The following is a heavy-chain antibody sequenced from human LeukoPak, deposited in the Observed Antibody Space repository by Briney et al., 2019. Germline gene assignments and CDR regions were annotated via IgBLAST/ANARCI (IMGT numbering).Heavy chain of an antibody. J-gene: IGHJ3*02. CDR3: ARGKRAADDAFDI. CDR2: IKQDGSEK. D-gene: IGHD6-13*01. Sequence: GGSLRLSCAASGFTFSSYWMSWVRQAPGKGLEWVANIKQDGSEKYYVDSVKGRSTISRDNAKNSLYLQMNSLRAEDTAVYYCARGKRAADDAFDIWGQGTMVTVSS. CDR1: GFTFSSYW. V-gene: IGHV3-7*01.